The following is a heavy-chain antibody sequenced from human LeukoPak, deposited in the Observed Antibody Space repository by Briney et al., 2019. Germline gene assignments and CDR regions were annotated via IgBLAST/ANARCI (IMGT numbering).Heavy chain of an antibody. D-gene: IGHD2-2*01. J-gene: IGHJ3*02. CDR1: GFTFDIYA. CDR2: ISASANCT. V-gene: IGHV3-23*01. CDR3: ARGPSCTSTSCYVIGALDI. Sequence: GGSLTLSCAASGFTFDIYAMTWVRQAPGKGPDWVSGISASANCTYYADSVKGRFIISRDNSKNTLYLQMNSLRVDDMAVYYCARGPSCTSTSCYVIGALDIWGLGTTVTVSS.